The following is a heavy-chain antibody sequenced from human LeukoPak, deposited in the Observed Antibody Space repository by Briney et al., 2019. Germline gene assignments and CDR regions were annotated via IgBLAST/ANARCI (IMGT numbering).Heavy chain of an antibody. V-gene: IGHV3-53*01. CDR3: ARDRRTGRLGELSLDPCFDY. Sequence: GGSLRLSCAASGFTFSSNYMSWVRQAPGKGLEWVSVIYSGGSTYYADSVKGRLTISRDNSKNTLYLQMNSLRAEDTAVYYCARDRRTGRLGELSLDPCFDYWGQGTLVTVSS. CDR1: GFTFSSNY. J-gene: IGHJ4*02. CDR2: IYSGGST. D-gene: IGHD3-16*02.